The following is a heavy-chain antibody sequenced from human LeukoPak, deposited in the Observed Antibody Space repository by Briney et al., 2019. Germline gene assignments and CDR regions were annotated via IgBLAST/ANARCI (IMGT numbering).Heavy chain of an antibody. CDR2: ISGSSSYI. J-gene: IGHJ4*02. CDR3: AGEGPMGAVAALDY. V-gene: IGHV3-21*01. D-gene: IGHD1-26*01. Sequence: GGSLGLSRAASGFTFSSYSMNWVRQAPGKGLEWVSSISGSSSYIYYADSVKGRFTISRDNAKNSLYQQMNSLRAEDTAVYYCAGEGPMGAVAALDYWGQGTLVTVSS. CDR1: GFTFSSYS.